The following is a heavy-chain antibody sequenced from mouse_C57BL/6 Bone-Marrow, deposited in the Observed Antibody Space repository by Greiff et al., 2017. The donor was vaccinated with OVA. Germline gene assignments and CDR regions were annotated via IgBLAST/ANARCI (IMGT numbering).Heavy chain of an antibody. J-gene: IGHJ2*01. Sequence: VQLQQPGAELVMPGASVKLSCKASGYTFTSYWMHWVKQRPGQGLEWIGEIDPSDSYTNYNQKFKGKSTLTVDKSSSTAYMQLSSLTSEDSAVYYCARGRSPDYWGQGTTLTVSS. CDR1: GYTFTSYW. CDR2: IDPSDSYT. CDR3: ARGRSPDY. V-gene: IGHV1-69*01.